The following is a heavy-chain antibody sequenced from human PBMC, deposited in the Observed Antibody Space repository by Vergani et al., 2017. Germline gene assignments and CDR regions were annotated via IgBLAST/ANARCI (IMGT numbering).Heavy chain of an antibody. CDR3: AKAVCSSTSCYGVYYYGMDV. CDR1: GFTFSSYA. Sequence: QVQLVESGGGVVQPGRSLRLSCAASGFTFSSYAMHWVRQAPGKGLEWVAVISYDGSNKYYADSVKGRFTISRDNSKNTLFLQMNSLRAEDTAVYYCAKAVCSSTSCYGVYYYGMDVWGQGTTVTVSS. D-gene: IGHD2-2*01. CDR2: ISYDGSNK. J-gene: IGHJ6*02. V-gene: IGHV3-30-3*01.